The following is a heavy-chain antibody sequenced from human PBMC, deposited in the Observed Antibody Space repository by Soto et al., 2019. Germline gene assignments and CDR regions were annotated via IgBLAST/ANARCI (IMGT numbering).Heavy chain of an antibody. CDR1: GFTFSSYG. Sequence: PGGSLRLSCAASGFTFSSYGMHWVRQAPGKGLEWVAVISYDGSNKYYADSVKGRFTISRDNSKNTLYLQMNSLRAEDTAVYYCAKDKFRAIQVATRFYYYYGMDVWGQGTTVPVSS. D-gene: IGHD5-12*01. CDR2: ISYDGSNK. V-gene: IGHV3-30*18. J-gene: IGHJ6*02. CDR3: AKDKFRAIQVATRFYYYYGMDV.